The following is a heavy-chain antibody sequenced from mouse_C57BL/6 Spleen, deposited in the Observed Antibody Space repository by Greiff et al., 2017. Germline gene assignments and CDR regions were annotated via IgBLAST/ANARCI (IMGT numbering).Heavy chain of an antibody. CDR3: ASRLYGYDDAMAY. CDR1: GYTFTGYC. J-gene: IGHJ4*01. CDR2: INPSDSDT. V-gene: IGHV1-59*01. Sequence: QVQLQQPGAELVRPGTSVKLSCKASGYTFTGYCMHWVKQRPGQGLEWIGVINPSDSDTIYNQKFKGKATLTVDKSSSTAYMQLRSLTSEDTAVYYCASRLYGYDDAMAYWGQGTSVTVSA. D-gene: IGHD2-2*01.